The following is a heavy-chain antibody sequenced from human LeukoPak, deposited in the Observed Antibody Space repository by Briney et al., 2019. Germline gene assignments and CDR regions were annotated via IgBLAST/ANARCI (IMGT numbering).Heavy chain of an antibody. CDR3: AKASLCSGGSCYIDY. Sequence: GGSLGLSCAASGFTFSSYGMHWVRQAPGKGLEWVAVISYDGSNKYYADSVKGRFTISRDNSKNTLYLQMNSLRAEDTAVYYCAKASLCSGGSCYIDYWGQGTLVTVSS. D-gene: IGHD2-15*01. CDR2: ISYDGSNK. V-gene: IGHV3-30*18. CDR1: GFTFSSYG. J-gene: IGHJ4*03.